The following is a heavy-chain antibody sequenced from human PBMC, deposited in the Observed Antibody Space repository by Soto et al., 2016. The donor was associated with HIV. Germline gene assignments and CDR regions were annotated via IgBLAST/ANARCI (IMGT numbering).Heavy chain of an antibody. CDR2: IIPIFGTA. D-gene: IGHD2-15*01. Sequence: QVQLVQSGAEVKKPGSSVKVSCKASGGTFITYAISWVRRAPGQGLEWMGGIIPIFGTANYAQKFQGRVTITADESTSTAYMELSSLRSEDTAVYYCARDNRVAAPGWFDPWGQGTLVTVSS. J-gene: IGHJ5*02. V-gene: IGHV1-69*12. CDR1: GGTFITYA. CDR3: ARDNRVAAPGWFDP.